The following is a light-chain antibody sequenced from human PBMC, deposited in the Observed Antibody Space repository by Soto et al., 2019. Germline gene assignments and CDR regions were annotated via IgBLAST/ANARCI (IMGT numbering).Light chain of an antibody. J-gene: IGLJ3*02. Sequence: QSALTQPPSASGSPGQSVTISCTGTSSDVGGYNYVSWYRQDPGKAPKHMIYEVSERPSGVPDRFSGSKSGNTASLTVSGLQAEDEAGYYCFSYAGSNGWVFGGGTKLTVL. CDR3: FSYAGSNGWV. V-gene: IGLV2-8*01. CDR1: SSDVGGYNY. CDR2: EVS.